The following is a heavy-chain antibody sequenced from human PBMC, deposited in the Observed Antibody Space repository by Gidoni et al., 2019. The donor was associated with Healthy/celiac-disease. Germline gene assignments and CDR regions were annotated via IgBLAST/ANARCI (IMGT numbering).Heavy chain of an antibody. Sequence: EVQLVESGGGLVQPGGSLRLSCAGPGFSLSAYWMTWVRQAPGKGLEWVANIKQDGSEKYYVDSVKGRFTISRDNAKNSLYLQMNSLRAEDTAVYYCARDRAAADWGQGTLVTVSS. J-gene: IGHJ4*02. CDR3: ARDRAAAD. D-gene: IGHD6-13*01. CDR2: IKQDGSEK. V-gene: IGHV3-7*03. CDR1: GFSLSAYW.